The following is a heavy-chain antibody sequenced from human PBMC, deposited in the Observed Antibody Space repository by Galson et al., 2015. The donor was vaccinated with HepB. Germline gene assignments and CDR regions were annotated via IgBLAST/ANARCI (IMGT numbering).Heavy chain of an antibody. D-gene: IGHD5-18*01. CDR2: ISGSAVGT. J-gene: IGHJ4*02. Sequence: GLEWVSIISGSAVGTYYADSVKGRFTISRDSSKNTLYLQMNSLRAEDTAVYYCARDLGYSYGYSCFDNWGQGTPVTVSS. V-gene: IGHV3-23*01. CDR3: ARDLGYSYGYSCFDN.